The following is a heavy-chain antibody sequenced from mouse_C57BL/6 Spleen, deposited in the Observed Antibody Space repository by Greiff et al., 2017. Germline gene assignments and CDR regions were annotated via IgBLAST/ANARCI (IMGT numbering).Heavy chain of an antibody. J-gene: IGHJ4*01. D-gene: IGHD2-3*01. V-gene: IGHV1-64*01. Sequence: QVHLQHPGAELVKPGASVKLSCKAPGSTFTSYWMHWVKRRPGQGLEWIGMIHPNSGSTNYNEKFKSKATLTVEKSSRAAYMQISSLTSEDSGVYYCARVKGYDPWGQGTSVTVSS. CDR2: IHPNSGST. CDR1: GSTFTSYW. CDR3: ARVKGYDP.